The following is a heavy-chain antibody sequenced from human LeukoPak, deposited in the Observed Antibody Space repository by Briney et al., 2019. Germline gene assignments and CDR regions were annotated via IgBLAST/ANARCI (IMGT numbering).Heavy chain of an antibody. J-gene: IGHJ4*02. Sequence: GGSLRLSCAASGFTFDDYAMHWVRQAPGKGLEWVSGISWNSGSIGYADSVKGRFTISRDNAKNSLYLQMNSLRAEDTALYYCAKAGRYYDSSGYYEYYFDYWGQGTPVTVSS. D-gene: IGHD3-22*01. V-gene: IGHV3-9*01. CDR2: ISWNSGSI. CDR1: GFTFDDYA. CDR3: AKAGRYYDSSGYYEYYFDY.